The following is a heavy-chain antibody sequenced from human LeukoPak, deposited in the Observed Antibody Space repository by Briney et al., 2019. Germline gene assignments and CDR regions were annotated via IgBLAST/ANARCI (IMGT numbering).Heavy chain of an antibody. Sequence: NLGGSLRLSCAASGFTFSSYSMNWVRQAPGKGLECVASITSDSNYKNYGASMKGRFIISRDNAENSLYLQMNSLRAEDTAVYYCARVLARTFDWDKGTSHYHAMDVWGNGTTVTVSS. V-gene: IGHV3-21*04. CDR3: ARVLARTFDWDKGTSHYHAMDV. CDR1: GFTFSSYS. D-gene: IGHD3-9*01. CDR2: ITSDSNYK. J-gene: IGHJ6*01.